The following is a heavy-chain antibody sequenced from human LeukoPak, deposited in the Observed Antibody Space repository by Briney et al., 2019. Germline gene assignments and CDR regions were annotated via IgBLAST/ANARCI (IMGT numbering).Heavy chain of an antibody. CDR1: GFTFDDYG. CDR3: AKDNQEGVRGVTHFDY. V-gene: IGHV3-23*01. J-gene: IGHJ4*02. Sequence: PGGSLRLSCAASGFTFDDYGMSWVRQAPGKGLEWVSAISGSGGSTYYADSVKGRFTISRDNSKNTLYLQMNSLRAEDTAVYYCAKDNQEGVRGVTHFDYWGQGTLVTVSS. D-gene: IGHD3-10*01. CDR2: ISGSGGST.